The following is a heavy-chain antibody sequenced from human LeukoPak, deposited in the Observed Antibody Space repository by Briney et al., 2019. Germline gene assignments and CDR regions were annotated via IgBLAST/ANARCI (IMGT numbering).Heavy chain of an antibody. V-gene: IGHV3-23*01. J-gene: IGHJ4*02. CDR2: ISGSGDST. CDR1: GFTFSSYS. Sequence: SGGSLRLSCAASGFTFSSYSMNWVRQAPGKGLEWVSAISGSGDSTYYADSVKGRFTISRDNSKNTLYLQMNSLRAEDTAVYYCASHDYGGIFFDYWGQGTLVTVSS. D-gene: IGHD4-23*01. CDR3: ASHDYGGIFFDY.